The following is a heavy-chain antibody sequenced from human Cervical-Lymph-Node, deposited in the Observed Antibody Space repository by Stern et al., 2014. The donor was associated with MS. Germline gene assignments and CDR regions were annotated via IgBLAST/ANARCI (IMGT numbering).Heavy chain of an antibody. V-gene: IGHV3-33*01. CDR3: ARGTYYGMDV. CDR2: IWYDGSNK. Sequence: VQLVESGGGVVQPGRSLRLSCAASGFTFSSYGMHWVRQAPGKGLEWVAVIWYDGSNKYYADSVKGRFTISRDNSKNTLYLQMNSLRAEDTAVYYCARGTYYGMDVWGQGTTVTVSS. CDR1: GFTFSSYG. J-gene: IGHJ6*02.